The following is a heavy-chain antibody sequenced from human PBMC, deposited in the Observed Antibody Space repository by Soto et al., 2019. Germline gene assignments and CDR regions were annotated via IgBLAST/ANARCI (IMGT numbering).Heavy chain of an antibody. CDR2: VFSSGTT. CDR1: GDSISSGNKY. CDR3: ARVPSPFDYYYAMDV. J-gene: IGHJ6*02. V-gene: IGHV4-30-4*01. Sequence: SETLSLTCTVSGDSISSGNKYWSWIRQPPGKGLEWIGYVFSSGTTYYNPSLKGRVSISLDASENQFSLKFASVTDADSAVYYCARVPSPFDYYYAMDVWGQGTSVTASS. D-gene: IGHD3-16*01.